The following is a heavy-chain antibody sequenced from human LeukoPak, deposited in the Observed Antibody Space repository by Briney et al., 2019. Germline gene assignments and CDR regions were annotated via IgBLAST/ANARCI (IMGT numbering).Heavy chain of an antibody. CDR2: ISSSSSYI. CDR1: GFTFSSYS. J-gene: IGHJ6*04. D-gene: IGHD1-26*01. Sequence: AGGSLRLSCAASGFTFSSYSMNWVRQAPGKGLEWVSSISSSSSYIYYADSVKGRFTISRDNSKNTLYLQMNSLRPEDTAVYYCARGPLVGAGGMDVWGKGTTVTVSS. CDR3: ARGPLVGAGGMDV. V-gene: IGHV3-21*01.